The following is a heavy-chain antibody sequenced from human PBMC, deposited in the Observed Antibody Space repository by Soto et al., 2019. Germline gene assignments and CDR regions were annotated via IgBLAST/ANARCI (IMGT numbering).Heavy chain of an antibody. D-gene: IGHD2-15*01. V-gene: IGHV4-61*01. CDR3: ARALGGIDTSDY. J-gene: IGHJ4*02. CDR2: IYYSGST. Sequence: SETLSLTCTVSGGSVSSGSYYWSWIRQPPGKGLEWIGYIYYSGSTNYNPSLKSRVTISVDTSKKQFSLKLSSVTAADTAVYYCARALGGIDTSDYWGQGTLVTVSS. CDR1: GGSVSSGSYY.